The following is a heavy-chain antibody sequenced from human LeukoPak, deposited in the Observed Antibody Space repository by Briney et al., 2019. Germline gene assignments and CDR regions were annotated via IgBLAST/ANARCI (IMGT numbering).Heavy chain of an antibody. J-gene: IGHJ4*02. V-gene: IGHV3-7*01. CDR1: GFTFSSYW. Sequence: GGSLRLSCAASGFTFSSYWMSWVRQAPGKGLEWVANIKQDGSEKYYVDSVKGRFTISRDNSKNTLYLQMNSLRTEDTAVFYCARAINSAWHNIDYWGQGTLVTVSS. D-gene: IGHD2/OR15-2a*01. CDR3: ARAINSAWHNIDY. CDR2: IKQDGSEK.